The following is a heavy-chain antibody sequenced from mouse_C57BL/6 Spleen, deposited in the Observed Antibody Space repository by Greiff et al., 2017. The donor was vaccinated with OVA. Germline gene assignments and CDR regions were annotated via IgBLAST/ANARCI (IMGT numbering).Heavy chain of an antibody. CDR1: GFTFSDYG. V-gene: IGHV5-17*01. J-gene: IGHJ2*01. Sequence: EVQLVESGGGLVKPGGSPKLSCAASGFTFSDYGMHWVRQAPEKGLEWVAYISSGSSTIYYADTVKGRFTISRDNAKNTLFLQMTSLRSEDTAMYYCARNGYGFDYWGQGTTLTVSS. D-gene: IGHD2-2*01. CDR2: ISSGSSTI. CDR3: ARNGYGFDY.